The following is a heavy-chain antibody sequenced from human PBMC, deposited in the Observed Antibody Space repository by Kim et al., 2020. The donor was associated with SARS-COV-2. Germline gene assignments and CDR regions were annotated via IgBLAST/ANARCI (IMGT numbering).Heavy chain of an antibody. J-gene: IGHJ4*02. CDR1: GFTFRSYW. CDR3: GRDYSV. CDR2: IKRDGSGT. V-gene: IGHV3-7*03. D-gene: IGHD6-13*01. Sequence: GGSLRLSCTASGFTFRSYWMSWVRQAPGKGLEWVANIKRDGSGTYYVDSVKGRFTISRDNAENSLYLQMNSLRAEDTAVYFCGRDYSVGGQGTLDTVSA.